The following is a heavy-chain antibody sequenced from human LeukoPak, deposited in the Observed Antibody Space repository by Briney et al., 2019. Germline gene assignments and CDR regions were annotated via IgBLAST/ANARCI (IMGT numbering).Heavy chain of an antibody. Sequence: ASVKVSCRASGYTFTSYGISWVRQAPGQGLEWMGWISAYNGNTNYAQKLQGRVTMTTDTSTSTAYMELRSLRSDDTAVYYCARLGSYLDSSGYYYGYWGQGTLVTVSS. CDR3: ARLGSYLDSSGYYYGY. CDR2: ISAYNGNT. D-gene: IGHD3-22*01. V-gene: IGHV1-18*01. CDR1: GYTFTSYG. J-gene: IGHJ4*02.